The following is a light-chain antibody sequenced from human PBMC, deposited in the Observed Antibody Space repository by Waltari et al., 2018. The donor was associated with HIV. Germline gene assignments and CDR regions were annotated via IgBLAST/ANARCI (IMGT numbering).Light chain of an antibody. CDR1: SRDVGGYNY. CDR3: SSYTSSSTVV. Sequence: QSALTQPASVSRSPGQSITISCTGTSRDVGGYNYVSWYQQQPGKAPKLMIYYVSNRPSGVSKRFSGSKSGNTASLTISGLQAEDEADYYCSSYTSSSTVVFGGGTKLTVL. CDR2: YVS. J-gene: IGLJ2*01. V-gene: IGLV2-14*03.